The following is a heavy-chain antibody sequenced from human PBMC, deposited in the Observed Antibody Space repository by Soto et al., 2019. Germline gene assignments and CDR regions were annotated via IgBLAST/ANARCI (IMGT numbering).Heavy chain of an antibody. CDR3: ARAPIVGPVAAWFDP. CDR1: GYTFTSYG. CDR2: ISAYNGNT. D-gene: IGHD6-19*01. V-gene: IGHV1-18*01. J-gene: IGHJ5*02. Sequence: QVQLVQSGAEVKKPGASVKVSCKASGYTFTSYGISWVRQAPGQGLEGMGWISAYNGNTNYAQKLQGRVTMTTDTSTSTAYMELRSLRSDDTAGYYCARAPIVGPVAAWFDPWGQGTLVTVSS.